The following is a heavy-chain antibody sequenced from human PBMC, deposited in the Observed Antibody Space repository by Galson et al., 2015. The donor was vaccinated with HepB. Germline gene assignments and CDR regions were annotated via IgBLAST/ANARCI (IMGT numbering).Heavy chain of an antibody. CDR2: IIPIFGTA. Sequence: SVKVSCKASGGTFSSYAISWVRQAPGQGLEWMGGIIPIFGTANYAQKFQGRVTITADESTSTAYMELSSLRSEDTAVYYCARLASKGMGVSGSYDFDYWGQGTLVTVSS. J-gene: IGHJ4*02. V-gene: IGHV1-69*13. D-gene: IGHD1-26*01. CDR1: GGTFSSYA. CDR3: ARLASKGMGVSGSYDFDY.